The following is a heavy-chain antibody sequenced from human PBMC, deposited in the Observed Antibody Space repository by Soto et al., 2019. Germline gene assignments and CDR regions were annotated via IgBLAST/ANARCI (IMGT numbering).Heavy chain of an antibody. CDR1: GYKLTSYW. D-gene: IGHD6-13*01. Sequence: GESLKISCKPYGYKLTSYWSCWVRQRPGKGLEWMGIIYPDDSDTTYSPSFEGQVTISADKSISTAYLQWSSLKASDTATYYCARPGFSSSWYRMDVWGQGTTVTVSS. CDR2: IYPDDSDT. V-gene: IGHV5-51*01. CDR3: ARPGFSSSWYRMDV. J-gene: IGHJ6*02.